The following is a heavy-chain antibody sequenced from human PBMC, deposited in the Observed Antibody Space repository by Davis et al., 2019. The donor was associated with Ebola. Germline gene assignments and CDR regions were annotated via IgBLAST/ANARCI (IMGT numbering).Heavy chain of an antibody. D-gene: IGHD6-19*01. CDR1: GYTFTSYG. Sequence: ASVKVSCKASGYTFTSYGISWVRQAPGQGLEWMGWISAYNGNTNYAQNLQDRITMTTDTSTSTAYMELRGLRSDDTAVYYCAAGEEQWLVGAGTNYYYDMSVWGQGTLVTVST. V-gene: IGHV1-18*01. CDR2: ISAYNGNT. CDR3: AAGEEQWLVGAGTNYYYDMSV. J-gene: IGHJ4*02.